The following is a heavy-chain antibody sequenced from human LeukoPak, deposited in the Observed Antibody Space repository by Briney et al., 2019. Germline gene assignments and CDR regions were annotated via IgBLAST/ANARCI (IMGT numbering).Heavy chain of an antibody. Sequence: GASVKVSCKASGYTFTSYYMHWVRQAPGQGLEWMGIINPSGGSTSYAQKFQGRVTMTRDTSTSTVYMELSSLRSEDTAEYYCARVLVPHKYYYDSSGYYSFDYWGQGTLVTVSS. CDR3: ARVLVPHKYYYDSSGYYSFDY. D-gene: IGHD3-22*01. J-gene: IGHJ4*02. V-gene: IGHV1-46*01. CDR1: GYTFTSYY. CDR2: INPSGGST.